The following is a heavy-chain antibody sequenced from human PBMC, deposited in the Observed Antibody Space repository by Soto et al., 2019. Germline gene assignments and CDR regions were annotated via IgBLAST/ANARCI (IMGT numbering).Heavy chain of an antibody. D-gene: IGHD5-18*01. J-gene: IGHJ5*02. CDR2: IDPSDSYT. CDR1: GYSFTSYW. V-gene: IGHV5-10-1*01. CDR3: ARQGPSQYTAMVAFDP. Sequence: PGESLKISCKGSGYSFTSYWISWVRQMPGKGLEWMGRIDPSDSYTNYSPSSQGHVTISADKSISTAYLQWSSLKASDTAMYYCARQGPSQYTAMVAFDPWGEGTLVTVSS.